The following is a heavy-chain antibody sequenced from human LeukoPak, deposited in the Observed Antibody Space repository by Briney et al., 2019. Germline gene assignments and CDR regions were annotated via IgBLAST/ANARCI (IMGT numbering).Heavy chain of an antibody. CDR2: INPNSGGT. V-gene: IGHV1-2*06. D-gene: IGHD3-22*01. CDR1: GYTFTGYY. J-gene: IGHJ4*02. CDR3: ATTYYYDSSGYYTLRGGDY. Sequence: ASVKVSCKASGYTFTGYYMHWVRQAPGQGLEWMGRINPNSGGTNYAQKFQGRVTMTRDTSISTAYMELSRLRSDDTAVYYCATTYYYDSSGYYTLRGGDYWGQGTLVTVSS.